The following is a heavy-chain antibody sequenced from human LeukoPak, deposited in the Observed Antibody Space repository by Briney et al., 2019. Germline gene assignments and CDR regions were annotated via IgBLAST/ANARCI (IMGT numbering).Heavy chain of an antibody. CDR2: ISPSGGST. D-gene: IGHD5-24*01. CDR1: GYTFTGYW. Sequence: GASVKVSCKAFGYTFTGYWMHWVRQAPGQGPEWMGVISPSGGSTIYAQKFKGRVTLTRDMSTSTDHLELSSLRSEDTAVYYCARDNSVRDEAWWFSPWGQGTLVTVSS. V-gene: IGHV1-46*01. CDR3: ARDNSVRDEAWWFSP. J-gene: IGHJ5*02.